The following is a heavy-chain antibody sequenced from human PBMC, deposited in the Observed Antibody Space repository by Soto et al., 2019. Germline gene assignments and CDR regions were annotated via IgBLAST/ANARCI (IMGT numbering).Heavy chain of an antibody. CDR3: ASSPDYGDLNGFDY. J-gene: IGHJ4*02. CDR2: ISSSSSYI. CDR1: GFTFSSYS. Sequence: EVQLVESGGGLVKPGGSLRLSCAASGFTFSSYSMNWVRQAPGKGLEWVSSISSSSSYIYYADSVKGRFTISRDNAKNSLYLQMNSLRAEDTAVYYCASSPDYGDLNGFDYWGQGTLVTVSS. D-gene: IGHD4-17*01. V-gene: IGHV3-21*01.